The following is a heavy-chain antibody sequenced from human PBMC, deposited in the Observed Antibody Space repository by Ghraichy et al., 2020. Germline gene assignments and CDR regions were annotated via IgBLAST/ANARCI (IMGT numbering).Heavy chain of an antibody. CDR3: ARGGQLPINSWLAP. D-gene: IGHD2-2*01. Sequence: SEKVSCKASGGSFNNFAINWIRQAPGQSLEWMGRIVPLLGIINYAQKFQGRVTIIADKSTTTAYMELSSLRSDDTAVYFCARGGQLPINSWLAPWGQGTLVTVSS. CDR2: IVPLLGII. CDR1: GGSFNNFA. J-gene: IGHJ5*02. V-gene: IGHV1-69*04.